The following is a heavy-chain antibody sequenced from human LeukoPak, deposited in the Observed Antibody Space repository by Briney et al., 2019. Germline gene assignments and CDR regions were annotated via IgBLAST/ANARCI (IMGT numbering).Heavy chain of an antibody. CDR1: GFTFSSYG. Sequence: GGSLRLSCAASGFTFSSYGMHWVRQAPGKGLEWVAVISYDGSNKYYADSVKGRFTISRDNSKNTLYLQMNSLRAEDTAVYYCTRGIGSTRNAFDIWGQGTMVTVSS. CDR2: ISYDGSNK. V-gene: IGHV3-30*03. D-gene: IGHD1-26*01. CDR3: TRGIGSTRNAFDI. J-gene: IGHJ3*02.